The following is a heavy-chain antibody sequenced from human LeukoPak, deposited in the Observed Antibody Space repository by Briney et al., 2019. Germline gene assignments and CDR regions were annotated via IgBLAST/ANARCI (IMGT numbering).Heavy chain of an antibody. D-gene: IGHD6-6*01. V-gene: IGHV1-69*13. Sequence: SVKVSCKASGGTFSSYAISWVRQAPGQGLEWMGGIIPIFGTANYAQKFQGRVTITADESTSTAYMELSSLRSEDTAVYYCARDRGYSSSSTYYYYYMDVWGKGTTVTVSS. CDR2: IIPIFGTA. CDR1: GGTFSSYA. CDR3: ARDRGYSSSSTYYYYYMDV. J-gene: IGHJ6*03.